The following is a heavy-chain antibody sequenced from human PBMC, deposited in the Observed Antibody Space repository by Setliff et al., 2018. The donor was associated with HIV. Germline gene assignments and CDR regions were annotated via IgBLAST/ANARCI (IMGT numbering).Heavy chain of an antibody. D-gene: IGHD3-22*01. V-gene: IGHV4-38-2*02. CDR3: ARAPYYDYRGLAVYYFDY. CDR1: AYSLNSDYY. Sequence: LSLTCTVSAYSLNSDYYWAWIRQPLPGRGLEWIGHIFHSGSTYYNPSLKTRITISVDTSKNHLSLKVSSLTAADTAVYYCARAPYYDYRGLAVYYFDYWGQGTLVTVS. J-gene: IGHJ4*02. CDR2: IFHSGST.